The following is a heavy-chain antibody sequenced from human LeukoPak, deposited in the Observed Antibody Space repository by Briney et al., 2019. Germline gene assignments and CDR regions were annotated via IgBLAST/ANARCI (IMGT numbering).Heavy chain of an antibody. D-gene: IGHD6-13*01. CDR3: AKVALAAAEDYYYGMDV. CDR2: ISGSGGST. V-gene: IGHV3-23*01. CDR1: GFTFSSYA. Sequence: WGSLRLSCAASGFTFSSYAMSWVRQAPGKGLEWVSAISGSGGSTYYADSVKGRFTISRDNSKNTLYLQMNSLRAEDTAVYYCAKVALAAAEDYYYGMDVWGQGTTVTVSS. J-gene: IGHJ6*02.